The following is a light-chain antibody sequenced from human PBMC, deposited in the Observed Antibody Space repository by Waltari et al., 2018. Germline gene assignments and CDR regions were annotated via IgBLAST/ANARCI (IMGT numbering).Light chain of an antibody. CDR3: QSYDNSLRGSLL. CDR1: YASTASFG. Sequence: VLTQAPSVSGAPGPRVTTSCTGGYASTASFGGKWHQHHPGRVPKLLTYENTKRPSGVPDRFSGSKSGTSASLAIEGLQPEDEGDYYCQSYDNSLRGSLLFGGGTKVTV. J-gene: IGLJ3*02. V-gene: IGLV1-40*01. CDR2: ENT.